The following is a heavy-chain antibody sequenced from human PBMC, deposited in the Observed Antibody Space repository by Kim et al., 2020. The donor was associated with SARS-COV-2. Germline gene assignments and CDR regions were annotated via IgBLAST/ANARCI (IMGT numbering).Heavy chain of an antibody. J-gene: IGHJ6*02. CDR3: ARDLEYSRSWYGIKPYYYYAMDV. Sequence: SETLSLTCTVSGGSVHRGSYFWAWIRQPPGKGLEWIGYIYYSGNTIYNYNPSLKSRVTISLDTSKNQISLNLNSVTAADTAVYYCARDLEYSRSWYGIKPYYYYAMDVWGQGTTVTVSS. CDR2: IYYSGNTIY. V-gene: IGHV4-61*01. D-gene: IGHD6-13*01. CDR1: GGSVHRGSYF.